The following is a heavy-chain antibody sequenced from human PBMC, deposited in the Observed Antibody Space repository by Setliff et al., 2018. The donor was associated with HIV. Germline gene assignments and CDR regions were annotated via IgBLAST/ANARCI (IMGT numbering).Heavy chain of an antibody. J-gene: IGHJ5*02. Sequence: GASVKVSCKASGYTFTNSDINWVRQAPGQGLEWMGWMNPKSGNTGYAQKFQGRVTMTSNTFIGTAYMELSSLTSEDTAVYYCAIGHLDYNYWEDILGNWFDPWGQGTLVTVSS. CDR1: GYTFTNSD. CDR2: MNPKSGNT. V-gene: IGHV1-8*02. D-gene: IGHD3-9*01. CDR3: AIGHLDYNYWEDILGNWFDP.